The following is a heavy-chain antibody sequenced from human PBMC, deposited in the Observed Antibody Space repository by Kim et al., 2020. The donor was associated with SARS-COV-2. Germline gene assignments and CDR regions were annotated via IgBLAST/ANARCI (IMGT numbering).Heavy chain of an antibody. V-gene: IGHV3-30*18. CDR3: AKEEGAAGSSYEAWFDH. CDR1: GFMFSTHG. CDR2: ISPDGVLA. J-gene: IGHJ5*02. D-gene: IGHD3-10*01. Sequence: GGSLRLSCAASGFMFSTHGMHWIRQAPGKGLEWVAVISPDGVLAYYSDSAKGRFTISRDNPKNTLYLQMNSLRAEDTALYYCAKEEGAAGSSYEAWFDHWGQGTLVTVAS.